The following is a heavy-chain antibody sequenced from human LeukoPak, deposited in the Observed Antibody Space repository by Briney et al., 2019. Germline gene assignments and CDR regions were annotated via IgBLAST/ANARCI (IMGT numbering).Heavy chain of an antibody. Sequence: GRSLRLSCAASGFTFSSYAMHWVRQAPGKGLEWVAVISYDGSNEYYADSVKGRFTISRDNSKNTLYLQMNSLRAEDTAVYYCARDYFGGTTDYYYYGMDVWGQGTTVTVSS. CDR3: ARDYFGGTTDYYYYGMDV. CDR2: ISYDGSNE. J-gene: IGHJ6*02. D-gene: IGHD3-10*01. V-gene: IGHV3-30-3*01. CDR1: GFTFSSYA.